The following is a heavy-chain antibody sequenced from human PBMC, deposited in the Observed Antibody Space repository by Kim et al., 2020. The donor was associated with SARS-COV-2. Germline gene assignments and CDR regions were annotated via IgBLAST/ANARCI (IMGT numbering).Heavy chain of an antibody. CDR2: IWYDGSNK. V-gene: IGHV3-33*01. J-gene: IGHJ6*03. CDR3: ARAGIVVVPAAPSPRQYYYYYYMDV. CDR1: GFTFSSYG. D-gene: IGHD2-2*01. Sequence: GGSLRLSCAASGFTFSSYGMHWVRQAPGKGLEWVAVIWYDGSNKYYADSVKGRFTISRDNSKNTLYLQMNSLRAEDTAVYYCARAGIVVVPAAPSPRQYYYYYYMDVWGKGTTVTVSS.